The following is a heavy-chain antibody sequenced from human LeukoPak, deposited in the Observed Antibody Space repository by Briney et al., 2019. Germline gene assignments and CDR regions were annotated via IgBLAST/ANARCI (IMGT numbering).Heavy chain of an antibody. CDR3: ARAEARYYDSSAEVDC. CDR1: GNTFTSYA. V-gene: IGHV1-3*01. CDR2: INGGNGNT. D-gene: IGHD3-22*01. J-gene: IGHJ4*02. Sequence: ASVKVSCKASGNTFTSYAMQWVRQAPGQRLEWMGWINGGNGNTKYSQKFQGRVTITRDTSASTAYMELSSLRSEDTAVYYCARAEARYYDSSAEVDCWGQGTLVTVSS.